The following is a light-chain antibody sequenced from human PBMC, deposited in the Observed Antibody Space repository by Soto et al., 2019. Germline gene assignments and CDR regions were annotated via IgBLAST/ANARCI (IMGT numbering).Light chain of an antibody. CDR1: QSISSW. J-gene: IGKJ1*01. CDR3: QQYNSYWT. CDR2: DAS. V-gene: IGKV1-5*01. Sequence: IQLTQSPPSLSASVGDRVTITCRASQSISSWLACYQQKPGKAPKLLIYDASSLESGVPSRFSGSGSGTEFTLTISSLQPDDFATYYCQQYNSYWTFGQGTKVDI.